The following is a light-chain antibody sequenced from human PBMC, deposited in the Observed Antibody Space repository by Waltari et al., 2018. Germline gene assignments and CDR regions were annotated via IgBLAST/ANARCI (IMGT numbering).Light chain of an antibody. J-gene: IGLJ3*02. Sequence: QSALTQTATVSGSPGQSITISCSGASSDIGKYNLVSWYQQHPGKAPTLIVYAVDKRPSGVSNRFSGSKSGNTAFLTISGLQTADEADYYCCSYAGSAVSVFGGGTKLTVL. CDR2: AVD. CDR3: CSYAGSAVSV. CDR1: SSDIGKYNL. V-gene: IGLV2-23*02.